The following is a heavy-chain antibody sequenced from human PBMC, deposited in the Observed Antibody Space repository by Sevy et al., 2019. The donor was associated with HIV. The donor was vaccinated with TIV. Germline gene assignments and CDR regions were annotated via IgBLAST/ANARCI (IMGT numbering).Heavy chain of an antibody. CDR3: GKDFRPYRESVFDH. D-gene: IGHD4-4*01. CDR1: GFTFNFYA. V-gene: IGHV3-23*01. Sequence: GGSLRLSCVASGFTFNFYAMSWVRQAPGKGLEWVSSIGGTGGSTYYADSVKGRFTISRDNSKNTLSLQMDSLRAEDTAVYYCGKDFRPYRESVFDHWGQGALVTVSS. J-gene: IGHJ4*02. CDR2: IGGTGGST.